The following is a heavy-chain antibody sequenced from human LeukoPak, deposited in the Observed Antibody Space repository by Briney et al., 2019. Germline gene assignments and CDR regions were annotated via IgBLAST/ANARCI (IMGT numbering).Heavy chain of an antibody. Sequence: ASVKVSCKSSGYTFTSYDINWVRQPTGQGLEWMGWMNSYSWNTGYPQRFQGRVTMTRNTYISTAYMELSSLRSEDTAVYYCARGLGGAVAGTWGYYYYYGMDVWGQGTTVTVSS. D-gene: IGHD6-19*01. CDR1: GYTFTSYD. V-gene: IGHV1-8*01. J-gene: IGHJ6*02. CDR2: MNSYSWNT. CDR3: ARGLGGAVAGTWGYYYYYGMDV.